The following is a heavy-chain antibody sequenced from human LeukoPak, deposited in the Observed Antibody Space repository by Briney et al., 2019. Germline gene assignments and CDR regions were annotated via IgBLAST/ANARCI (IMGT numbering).Heavy chain of an antibody. D-gene: IGHD2-21*02. CDR1: GGSFSGYY. J-gene: IGHJ5*02. CDR2: INHSGST. V-gene: IGHV4-34*01. CDR3: ARRRLGVTTYNWFAP. Sequence: SETLSLTCAVYGGSFSGYYWSWIRQPPGKGLEWIGEINHSGSTNYNPSLESRVTISVDTSKNQFSLKLSSVTAADTAVYYCARRRLGVTTYNWFAPWGQGTLVTVSS.